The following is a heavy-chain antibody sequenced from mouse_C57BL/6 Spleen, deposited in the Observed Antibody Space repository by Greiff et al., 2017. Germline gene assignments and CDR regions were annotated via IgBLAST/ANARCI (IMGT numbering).Heavy chain of an antibody. V-gene: IGHV5-17*01. J-gene: IGHJ4*01. Sequence: EVKLEESGGGLVKPGGSLKLSCAASGFTFSDYGMHWVRQAPEKGLEWVAYISSGSSTIYYADTVKGRFTISRDNAKNTLFLQMTSLRSEDTAMYYCARNYGTYAMDDWGQGTSVTVSS. CDR1: GFTFSDYG. D-gene: IGHD1-1*01. CDR3: ARNYGTYAMDD. CDR2: ISSGSSTI.